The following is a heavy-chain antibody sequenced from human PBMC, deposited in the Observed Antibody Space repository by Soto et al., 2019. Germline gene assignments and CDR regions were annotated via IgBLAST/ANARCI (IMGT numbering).Heavy chain of an antibody. CDR3: ATASGSYYIWFDP. CDR2: FDPEDGET. J-gene: IGHJ5*02. Sequence: GASVKVSCKVSGYTLTELSMHWVRQAPGKGLEWMGGFDPEDGETIYAQKFQGRVTMTEDTSTDTAYMELSSLRSEDAAVYYCATASGSYYIWFDPWGQGTLVTVSS. CDR1: GYTLTELS. D-gene: IGHD1-26*01. V-gene: IGHV1-24*01.